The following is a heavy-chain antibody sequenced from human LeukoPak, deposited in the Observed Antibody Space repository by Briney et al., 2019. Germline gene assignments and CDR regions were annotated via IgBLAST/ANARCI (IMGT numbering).Heavy chain of an antibody. CDR1: GFTFSSYA. CDR2: ISYGGSNK. D-gene: IGHD2-2*01. V-gene: IGHV3-30-3*01. Sequence: GGSLRLSCAASGFTFSSYAMHWVRQAPGKGLEWVAVISYGGSNKYYADSVKGRFTISRDNSKNTLYLQMNSLRAEDTAVYYCARGRADIVVVPAPLGVWGQGTLVTVSS. J-gene: IGHJ4*02. CDR3: ARGRADIVVVPAPLGV.